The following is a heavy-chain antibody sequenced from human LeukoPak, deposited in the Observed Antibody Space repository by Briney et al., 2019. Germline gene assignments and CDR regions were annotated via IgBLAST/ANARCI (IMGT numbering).Heavy chain of an antibody. V-gene: IGHV3-23*01. CDR1: GFTFSSYA. CDR3: AKVRELGGNAFDY. J-gene: IGHJ4*02. Sequence: TGGSLRLSCAASGFTFSSYAMSWVGQAPGKGLKWASAISGSGGSTYYADSVKGRFTISRDNSKNTLYLQMNSLRAEDTAVYYCAKVRELGGNAFDYWGQGTLVTVSS. CDR2: ISGSGGST. D-gene: IGHD1-26*01.